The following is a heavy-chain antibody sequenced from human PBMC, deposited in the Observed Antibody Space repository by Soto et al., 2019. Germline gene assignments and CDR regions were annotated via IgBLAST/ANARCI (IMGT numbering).Heavy chain of an antibody. D-gene: IGHD3-22*01. Sequence: GASVKVSFKASGYTFTRYYMHWLRQAPGQGLEWMGIINPSGGSTSYAQKFQGRVTMTRDTSTSTVYMELSSLRSEDTAVYYCASITSSYYYDSSGYYSDAFDIWGQGTMVTVSS. CDR1: GYTFTRYY. CDR3: ASITSSYYYDSSGYYSDAFDI. CDR2: INPSGGST. V-gene: IGHV1-46*01. J-gene: IGHJ3*02.